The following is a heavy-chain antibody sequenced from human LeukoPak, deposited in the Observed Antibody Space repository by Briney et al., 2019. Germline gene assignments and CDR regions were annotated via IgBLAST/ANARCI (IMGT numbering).Heavy chain of an antibody. Sequence: SETLSLTCTVSGGSINNYYWSWIRQPPGKGLEWIGYIYYRGSTNYNPSLKSRVTFSVDTSKNQFSLKLNSVTAADTAVYYCARRVVDSRWYFDVWGRGTLITVSS. D-gene: IGHD2-2*01. J-gene: IGHJ2*01. CDR2: IYYRGST. CDR3: ARRVVDSRWYFDV. V-gene: IGHV4-59*01. CDR1: GGSINNYY.